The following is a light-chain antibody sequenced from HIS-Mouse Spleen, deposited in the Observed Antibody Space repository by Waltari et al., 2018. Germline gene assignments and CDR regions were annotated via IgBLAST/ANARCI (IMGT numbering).Light chain of an antibody. V-gene: IGLV2-23*01. CDR1: SSHVGRYNL. CDR2: EGS. CDR3: CSYAGSSTWV. Sequence: QSALTQPASVSGSPGQSITISCTGTSSHVGRYNLVSWYQQPPGKPPKLLIYEGSKRPSGVSNRFSGSKSGNTASLTISGLQAEDEADYYCCSYAGSSTWVFGGGTKLTVL. J-gene: IGLJ3*02.